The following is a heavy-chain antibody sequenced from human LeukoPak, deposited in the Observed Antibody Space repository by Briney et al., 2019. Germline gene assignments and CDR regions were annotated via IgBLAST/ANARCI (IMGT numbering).Heavy chain of an antibody. V-gene: IGHV3-74*01. CDR3: ATSTYCSGGSCYSRTFQY. CDR1: GFTFSSYW. CDR2: INSDGSST. J-gene: IGHJ4*02. D-gene: IGHD2-15*01. Sequence: PGGSLRPSCAASGFTFSSYWMHWVRQAPGKGLVWVSRINSDGSSTNYADSVKGRFTTSRDNAKNTLYLQMNSLRAEDTAVYYCATSTYCSGGSCYSRTFQYWGQGTLVTVSS.